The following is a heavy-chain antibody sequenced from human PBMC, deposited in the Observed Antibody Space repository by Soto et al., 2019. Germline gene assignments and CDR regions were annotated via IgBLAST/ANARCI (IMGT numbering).Heavy chain of an antibody. D-gene: IGHD5-18*01. V-gene: IGHV4-34*01. Sequence: SETLSLTCAVYGGSFSGYYWSWIRQPPGKGLEWIGEINHSGSTNYNPSLKSRVTISVDTSKNQFSLKLSSVTAADTAVYYCARDRGSGVDTAMVTYGMDVWGQGTTVTVSS. CDR1: GGSFSGYY. CDR3: ARDRGSGVDTAMVTYGMDV. J-gene: IGHJ6*02. CDR2: INHSGST.